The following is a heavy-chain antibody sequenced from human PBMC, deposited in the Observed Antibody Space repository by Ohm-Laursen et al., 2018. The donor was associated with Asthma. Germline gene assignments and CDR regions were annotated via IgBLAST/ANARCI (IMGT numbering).Heavy chain of an antibody. CDR3: TRDRVDIVTTMRLQYYGMDV. V-gene: IGHV3-21*01. Sequence: LRLSCTAPGFTFSAYTMNWVRQAPGKGLEWVSSISSRSTYIYYADSVKGRFTISRGNARNSLYLQMNSPRAEDTAVYYCTRDRVDIVTTMRLQYYGMDVWGQGTTVTVSS. D-gene: IGHD5-12*01. CDR1: GFTFSAYT. J-gene: IGHJ6*02. CDR2: ISSRSTYI.